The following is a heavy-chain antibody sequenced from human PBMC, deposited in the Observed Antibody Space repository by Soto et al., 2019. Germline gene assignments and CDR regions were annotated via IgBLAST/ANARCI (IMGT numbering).Heavy chain of an antibody. D-gene: IGHD3-22*01. J-gene: IGHJ4*02. Sequence: QITLKESGPTLVKPTQTLTLTCTFSGFSLSTSGVGVGWIRQPPGKALEWLALIYWNDDKRYSPSLKSRLTTTKDTSKNQVVLTMTNMDPVDTATYYCAHRPDYYDSSGYYSSPYYFDYWGQGTLVTVSS. V-gene: IGHV2-5*01. CDR3: AHRPDYYDSSGYYSSPYYFDY. CDR1: GFSLSTSGVG. CDR2: IYWNDDK.